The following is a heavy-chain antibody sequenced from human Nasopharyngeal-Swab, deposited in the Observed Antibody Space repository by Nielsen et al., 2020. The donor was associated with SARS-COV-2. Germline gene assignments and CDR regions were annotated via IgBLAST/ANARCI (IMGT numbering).Heavy chain of an antibody. J-gene: IGHJ3*02. CDR3: VRGSGDAFDI. D-gene: IGHD6-19*01. V-gene: IGHV4-39*07. CDR2: ISYSGNI. Sequence: WIRPPPGKGLEWIGNISYSGNIYYNPSLKSRVTISEDTSKNQFSLKLSSLTVADTAVYYCVRGSGDAFDIWGQGTMVTVSS.